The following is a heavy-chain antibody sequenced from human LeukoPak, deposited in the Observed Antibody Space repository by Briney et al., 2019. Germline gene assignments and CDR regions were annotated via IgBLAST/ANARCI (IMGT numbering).Heavy chain of an antibody. CDR2: ISGSGGGT. D-gene: IGHD1-1*01. V-gene: IGHV3-23*01. J-gene: IGHJ4*02. CDR3: AKSRSGSANWALQIFDN. Sequence: AGGSLRLSCAASGFTFSSYAMSWVRQAPGKGLEWVSAISGSGGGTYYADSVKGRFTISRDNSKNTLYLQMNSLRAEDTAVYFCAKSRSGSANWALQIFDNWGQGTLVTVSS. CDR1: GFTFSSYA.